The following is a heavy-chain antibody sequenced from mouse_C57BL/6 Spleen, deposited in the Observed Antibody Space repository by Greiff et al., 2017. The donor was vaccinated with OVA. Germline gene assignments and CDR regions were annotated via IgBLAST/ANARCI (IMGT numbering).Heavy chain of an antibody. CDR2: INPNNGTT. D-gene: IGHD1-1*01. CDR1: GYSFTDYN. Sequence: VQLQQSGPELVKPGASVKISCKASGYSFTDYNMNWVKQSTGKSLEWIGVINPNNGTTSFNQKFKGKATLTVDQSSSTAYMQLTSLTSENSAVYCCARGGSSGYFDVWGTGTAVTVSS. V-gene: IGHV1-39*01. CDR3: ARGGSSGYFDV. J-gene: IGHJ1*03.